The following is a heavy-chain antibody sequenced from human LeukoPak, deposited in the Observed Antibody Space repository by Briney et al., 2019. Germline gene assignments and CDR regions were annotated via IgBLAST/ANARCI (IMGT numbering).Heavy chain of an antibody. V-gene: IGHV3-30-3*01. CDR2: ISYDGSNK. J-gene: IGHJ4*02. CDR3: AKDMSRGYDYYFDY. D-gene: IGHD5-12*01. CDR1: GFTFSSYA. Sequence: GRSLRLSCAASGFTFSSYAMHWVRQAPGKGLEWVAVISYDGSNKYYADSVKGRFTISRDNSKNTLYLQMNSLRAEDTAVYYCAKDMSRGYDYYFDYWGQGTLVTVSS.